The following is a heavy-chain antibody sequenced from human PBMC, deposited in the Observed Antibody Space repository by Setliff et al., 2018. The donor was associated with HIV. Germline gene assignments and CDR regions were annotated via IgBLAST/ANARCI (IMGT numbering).Heavy chain of an antibody. CDR3: VGESGPYSFGYPFDI. D-gene: IGHD1-26*01. CDR1: GFTFSTYS. Sequence: GGSLRLSCAASGFTFSTYSMNWVRQAPGKGLEWVSSISTNNNYIDYADSVKGRFTISRDNAASSLYLQMNNLRGEDTAVYYCVGESGPYSFGYPFDIRGQGTMVTVSS. J-gene: IGHJ3*02. CDR2: ISTNNNYI. V-gene: IGHV3-21*01.